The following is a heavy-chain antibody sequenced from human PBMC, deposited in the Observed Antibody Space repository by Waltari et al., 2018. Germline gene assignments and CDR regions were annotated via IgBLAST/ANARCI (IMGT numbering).Heavy chain of an antibody. J-gene: IGHJ4*02. V-gene: IGHV3-20*04. CDR3: ARWLGAYAYSLFDY. CDR1: GFRVDDDG. CDR2: FNWNGGST. D-gene: IGHD3-16*01. Sequence: EVQLVESGGSVVRPGGSLRLSCAASGFRVDDDGRSWGRQAPGKGLEWVSGFNWNGGSTAYADSVKGRFTMSRDNAKNSLHLQMKSLRAEDTALYYCARWLGAYAYSLFDYWGQGTPVTVSS.